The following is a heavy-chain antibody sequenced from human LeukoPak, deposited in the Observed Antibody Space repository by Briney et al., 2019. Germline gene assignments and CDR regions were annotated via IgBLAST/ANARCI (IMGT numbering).Heavy chain of an antibody. CDR3: ARGNANAFDI. CDR1: GFTFSDYS. CDR2: ISRTSTWI. J-gene: IGHJ3*02. Sequence: GSLRLSCAASGFTFSDYSMQWVRQAPGKGLEWVSSISRTSTWIYYADSVKGRFTISRDNAKNSLYLQMNSLRAEDTAVYYCARGNANAFDIWGQGTMVTVSS. V-gene: IGHV3-21*01.